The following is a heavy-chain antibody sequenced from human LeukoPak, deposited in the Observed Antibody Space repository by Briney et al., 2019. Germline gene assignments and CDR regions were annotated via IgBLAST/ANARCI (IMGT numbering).Heavy chain of an antibody. D-gene: IGHD3-10*01. CDR2: INPSGGST. Sequence: GASVKVSCKASGYTFTSYYMHWVRQAPGQGLEWMGIINPSGGSTSYAQKFQERVTITRDMSTSTAYMELSSLRSEDTAVYYCAASDYYGSGSLIGSFDYWGQGTLVTVSS. CDR3: AASDYYGSGSLIGSFDY. V-gene: IGHV1-46*01. J-gene: IGHJ4*02. CDR1: GYTFTSYY.